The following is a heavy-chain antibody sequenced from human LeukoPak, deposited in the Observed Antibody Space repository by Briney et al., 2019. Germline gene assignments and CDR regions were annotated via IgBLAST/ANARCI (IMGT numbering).Heavy chain of an antibody. D-gene: IGHD1-14*01. Sequence: GGSLRLSCAASGFTFSSYWMHWVRQAPGKGLVWVSRMNSDGSSTTYVDSVKGRFTISRDNAKNTLYLQMNSLRAEDTAIYFCARRGNLARAFFDYWGQGTLVIVSS. CDR1: GFTFSSYW. V-gene: IGHV3-74*01. CDR3: ARRGNLARAFFDY. CDR2: MNSDGSST. J-gene: IGHJ4*02.